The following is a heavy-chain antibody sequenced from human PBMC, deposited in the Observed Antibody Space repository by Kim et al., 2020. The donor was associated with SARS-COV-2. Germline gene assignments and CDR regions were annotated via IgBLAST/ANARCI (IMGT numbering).Heavy chain of an antibody. CDR1: GGSISFYY. V-gene: IGHV4-59*01. D-gene: IGHD6-25*01. CDR3: ARYEEAAFTY. J-gene: IGHJ4*02. Sequence: SETLSLTCTVSGGSISFYYWSWIRQPPGKGLEWIGYTYNRGTTDYNPSLRSRASIFVDTSRNQFSLNLSPVTAADTAMYYCARYEEAAFTYWGQGTLVTV. CDR2: TYNRGTT.